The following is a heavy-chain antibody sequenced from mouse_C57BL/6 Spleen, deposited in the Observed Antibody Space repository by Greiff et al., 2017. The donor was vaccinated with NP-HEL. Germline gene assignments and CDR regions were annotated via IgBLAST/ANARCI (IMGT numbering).Heavy chain of an antibody. CDR2: IDPSDSET. D-gene: IGHD1-1*01. J-gene: IGHJ4*01. CDR1: GYTFTSYW. CDR3: ARSYYYGPEGYAMDY. Sequence: QVQLKQSGAELVRPGSSVKLSCKASGYTFTSYWMHWVKQRPIQGLEWIGNIDPSDSETHYNQKFKDKATLTVDKSSSTAYMQLSSLTSEDSAVYYCARSYYYGPEGYAMDYWGQGTSVTVSS. V-gene: IGHV1-52*01.